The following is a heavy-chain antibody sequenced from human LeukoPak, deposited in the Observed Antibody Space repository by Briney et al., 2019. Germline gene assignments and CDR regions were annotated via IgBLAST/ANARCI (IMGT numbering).Heavy chain of an antibody. CDR3: ARGVDSSSWYGVRIRNKNFDP. CDR1: GDSISSSTYY. V-gene: IGHV4-39*07. CDR2: ISHSGST. Sequence: PSETLSLTCNVSGDSISSSTYYWGWIRQPPGKGLEWIGSISHSGSTCYNSSLKSRVTISLDTSKNQFSLKLNSVTAADTAVYYCARGVDSSSWYGVRIRNKNFDPWGQGTLVTVSS. J-gene: IGHJ5*02. D-gene: IGHD6-13*01.